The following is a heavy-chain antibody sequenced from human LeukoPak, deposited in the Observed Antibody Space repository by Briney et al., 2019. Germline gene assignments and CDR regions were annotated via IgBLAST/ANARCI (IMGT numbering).Heavy chain of an antibody. CDR3: ARHMTTDMLDAFDI. J-gene: IGHJ3*02. Sequence: PSETLSLSCDVSGYSISSGYYWAWIRQFPGTGLEWIGSIFHSGSTYDNPSLKSRVTTPVDASKNYFSLTLSSVTAADTAVYHCARHMTTDMLDAFDIWGQGTMVIISS. D-gene: IGHD3-10*02. V-gene: IGHV4-38-2*01. CDR1: GYSISSGYY. CDR2: IFHSGST.